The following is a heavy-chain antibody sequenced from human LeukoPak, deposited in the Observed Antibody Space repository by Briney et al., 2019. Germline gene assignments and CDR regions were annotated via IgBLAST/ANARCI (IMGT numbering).Heavy chain of an antibody. CDR2: IYYSGST. Sequence: PSETLSLTCTVSGGSISSGDYYWSWIRQPPGKGLEWIGYIYYSGSTYYNPSLKSRVTISVDTSKNQFSLKLSSVTAADTAVYYCASGPRNSYDSSGYYGFNIWGQGTMVTVSS. CDR3: ASGPRNSYDSSGYYGFNI. V-gene: IGHV4-30-4*01. D-gene: IGHD3-22*01. J-gene: IGHJ3*02. CDR1: GGSISSGDYY.